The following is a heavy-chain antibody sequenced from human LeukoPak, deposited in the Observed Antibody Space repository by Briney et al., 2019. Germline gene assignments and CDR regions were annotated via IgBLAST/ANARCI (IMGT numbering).Heavy chain of an antibody. Sequence: PSETLSLTCTVSGGSISSSSYYWGWIRQPPGRGLEWIVSIYYSGSTYYNPSLKSRVTISVNTSKNQFSLKLSSVTAADTAVYYCVGFREAFDIWGQGTMVTVSS. J-gene: IGHJ3*02. CDR3: VGFREAFDI. V-gene: IGHV4-39*01. D-gene: IGHD3-10*01. CDR2: IYYSGST. CDR1: GGSISSSSYY.